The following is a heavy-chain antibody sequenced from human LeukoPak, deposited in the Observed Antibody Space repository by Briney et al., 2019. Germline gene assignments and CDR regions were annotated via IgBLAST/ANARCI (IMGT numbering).Heavy chain of an antibody. V-gene: IGHV1-69*13. CDR2: IIPIFGTA. CDR3: ARADYYGSGSYYRYYYHYYMDV. J-gene: IGHJ6*03. CDR1: GGTFSSYA. Sequence: ASVKVSCKASGGTFSSYAISWVRQAPGQGLEWMGGIIPIFGTANYAQKFQGRVTITADESTSTAYMELSSLRAEDTAVYYCARADYYGSGSYYRYYYHYYMDVWGKGTTVTISS. D-gene: IGHD3-10*01.